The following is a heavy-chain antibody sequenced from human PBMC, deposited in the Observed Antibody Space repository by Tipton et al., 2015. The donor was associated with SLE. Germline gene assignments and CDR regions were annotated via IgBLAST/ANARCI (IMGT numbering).Heavy chain of an antibody. V-gene: IGHV3-48*01. CDR2: ISSSSSTI. Sequence: GSLRLSCAASGFAFSSYSMNWVRQAPGKGLEWVSYISSSSSTIYYADSVKGRFTISRDNAKNSLYLQMNSLRAEDTAVYYCARGRRGTIFGVVPLDYWGQGTLVTVSS. CDR1: GFAFSSYS. D-gene: IGHD3-3*01. J-gene: IGHJ4*02. CDR3: ARGRRGTIFGVVPLDY.